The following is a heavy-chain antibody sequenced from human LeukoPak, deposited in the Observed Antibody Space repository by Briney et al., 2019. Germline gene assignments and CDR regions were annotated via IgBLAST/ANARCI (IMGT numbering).Heavy chain of an antibody. D-gene: IGHD3-10*01. CDR1: GFTFSSYG. V-gene: IGHV3-30*02. Sequence: GGSLRLSCAASGFTFSSYGMHWVRQAPGKGLEWVAFIRYDGSNKNYVDSVKGRFTISRDKSKNTLYLQMNSLRAEDTAVYYCAKSVPAIRGEIDYWGQGTLVTVSS. J-gene: IGHJ4*02. CDR3: AKSVPAIRGEIDY. CDR2: IRYDGSNK.